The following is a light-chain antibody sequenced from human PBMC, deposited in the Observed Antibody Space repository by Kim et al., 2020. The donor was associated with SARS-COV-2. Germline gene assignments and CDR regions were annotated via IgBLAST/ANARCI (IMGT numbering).Light chain of an antibody. J-gene: IGKJ4*01. Sequence: SVSPGERATLSCRASQSVSSNLAWYQQTPGQAPSLLVYDASTRATGIPARFSGSGSGAEFTLTISGLQSEDFAVYYCQQYNAWPLTFGGGTKLEI. CDR1: QSVSSN. V-gene: IGKV3-15*01. CDR2: DAS. CDR3: QQYNAWPLT.